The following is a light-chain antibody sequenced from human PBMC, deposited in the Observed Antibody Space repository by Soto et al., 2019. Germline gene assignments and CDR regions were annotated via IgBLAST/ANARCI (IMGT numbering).Light chain of an antibody. CDR1: QSVGSTF. Sequence: EIVLTQSPGTLSLSPGERATLSCRASQSVGSTFLAWYQQKLGQAPRLLMYDTSTRAAGIPGRFSGSGSGTDFALTITRLEPEDFAVYYCQQYGTSPWTFGQGTKVDIK. CDR2: DTS. J-gene: IGKJ1*01. CDR3: QQYGTSPWT. V-gene: IGKV3-20*01.